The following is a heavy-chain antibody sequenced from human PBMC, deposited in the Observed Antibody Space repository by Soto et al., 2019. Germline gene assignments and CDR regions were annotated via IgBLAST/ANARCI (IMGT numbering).Heavy chain of an antibody. CDR1: GVTCISYG. Sequence: SLRLSCAASGVTCISYGMHWVRQAPGKGLEWVAVIWYDGSNKYYADSVKGRFTISRDNSKNTLYLQMNSLRAEDTAVYYCAREADYYDSSGYYGMDVWGQGTTVTVSS. V-gene: IGHV3-33*01. D-gene: IGHD3-22*01. CDR3: AREADYYDSSGYYGMDV. CDR2: IWYDGSNK. J-gene: IGHJ6*02.